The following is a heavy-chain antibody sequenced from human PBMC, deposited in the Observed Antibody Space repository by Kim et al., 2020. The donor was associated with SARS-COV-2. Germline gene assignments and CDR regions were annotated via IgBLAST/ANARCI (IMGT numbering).Heavy chain of an antibody. CDR1: GYTFTSYG. J-gene: IGHJ4*02. CDR2: ISAYNGNT. CDR3: AREWGYYGSGTPYDFDY. Sequence: ASVKVSCKASGYTFTSYGISWVRQAPGQGLEWMGWISAYNGNTNYAQKLQGRVTMTTDTSTSTAYMELRSLRSDDTAVYYCAREWGYYGSGTPYDFDYWGQGTLVTVSS. D-gene: IGHD3-10*01. V-gene: IGHV1-18*01.